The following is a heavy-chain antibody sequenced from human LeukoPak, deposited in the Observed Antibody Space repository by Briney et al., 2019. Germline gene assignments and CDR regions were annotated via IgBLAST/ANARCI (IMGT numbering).Heavy chain of an antibody. D-gene: IGHD6-19*01. CDR3: ARDRIAVAGPTPFDY. Sequence: SQTLSLTCATSGDSVSSNSAAWNWIRQSPSRGLEWLGRTYYRSKWYNDYAVSVKSRITINPDTSKNQFSLQLNSVTPEDTAVYYYARDRIAVAGPTPFDYWGQGTLVTVSS. CDR2: TYYRSKWYN. CDR1: GDSVSSNSAA. J-gene: IGHJ4*02. V-gene: IGHV6-1*01.